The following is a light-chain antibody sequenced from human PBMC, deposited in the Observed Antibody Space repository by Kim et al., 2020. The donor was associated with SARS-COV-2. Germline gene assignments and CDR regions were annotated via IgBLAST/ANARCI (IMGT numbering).Light chain of an antibody. V-gene: IGLV3-19*01. CDR1: SLRSFY. CDR3: QSRDTGDELL. CDR2: GRN. J-gene: IGLJ2*01. Sequence: SSELTQDPAVSVALGQTVRITCQGDSLRSFYATWNQQRPRQAPVLVIYGRNNRPSGIPDRFSGSSSGNTASLTISGAQAEDEADYYCQSRDTGDELLFGGGTQLTVL.